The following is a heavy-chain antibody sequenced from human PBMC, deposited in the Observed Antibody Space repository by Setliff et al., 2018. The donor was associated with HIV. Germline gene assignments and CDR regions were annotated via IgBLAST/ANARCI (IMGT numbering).Heavy chain of an antibody. V-gene: IGHV4-34*01. CDR2: INHSGST. CDR3: ARFLHNWLDP. Sequence: SETLSLTCVVYGGSFSGYYWSWIRQPPGKGLEWIGEINHSGSTNYNPSLKSRVAMSFDTSKNQFSLKLTSVTAADTAVYYCARFLHNWLDPWGQGTLVTVSS. J-gene: IGHJ5*02. CDR1: GGSFSGYY.